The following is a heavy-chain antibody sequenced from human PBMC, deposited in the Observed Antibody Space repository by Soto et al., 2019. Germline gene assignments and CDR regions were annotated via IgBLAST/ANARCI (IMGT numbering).Heavy chain of an antibody. CDR1: GFTFSSYA. CDR3: AKSLYYYGVSGLH. Sequence: EVQLLESGGGLVQPGGSLRLSCAASGFTFSSYAMSWVRQAPGKGLEWVSAISGSGGSTYYADSVKGRFTISRDNSKNTLYLQMNGLRAEDTAVDYCAKSLYYYGVSGLHWGQGTLVTVSS. J-gene: IGHJ4*02. D-gene: IGHD3-22*01. CDR2: ISGSGGST. V-gene: IGHV3-23*01.